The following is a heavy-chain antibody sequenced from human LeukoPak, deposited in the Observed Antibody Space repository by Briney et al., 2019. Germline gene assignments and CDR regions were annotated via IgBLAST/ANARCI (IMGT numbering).Heavy chain of an antibody. D-gene: IGHD3-22*01. Sequence: PGGSLRLSCAASGFTFSIYWMSWVRQAPGKGLEWVANINQDGSEKYYVDSVKGGFTISRDNAKNSLYLQMNSLRAEDTAVYYCARDPQKSYYYDSSGINWFDPGGQGTLVTVSS. CDR2: INQDGSEK. CDR3: ARDPQKSYYYDSSGINWFDP. J-gene: IGHJ5*02. V-gene: IGHV3-7*01. CDR1: GFTFSIYW.